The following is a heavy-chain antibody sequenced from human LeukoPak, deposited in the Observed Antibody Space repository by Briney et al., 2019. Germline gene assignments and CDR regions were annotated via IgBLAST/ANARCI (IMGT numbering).Heavy chain of an antibody. Sequence: PGGSLRLSCAASGFTFSSYSMNWVRQAPGKRLEWVSSISSSSSYIYYADSVKGRFTISRDNAKNSLYLQMNSLRAEDTAVYYCARKNLSSGWYYVYWGQGTLVTVSS. V-gene: IGHV3-21*01. D-gene: IGHD6-19*01. CDR3: ARKNLSSGWYYVY. J-gene: IGHJ4*02. CDR1: GFTFSSYS. CDR2: ISSSSSYI.